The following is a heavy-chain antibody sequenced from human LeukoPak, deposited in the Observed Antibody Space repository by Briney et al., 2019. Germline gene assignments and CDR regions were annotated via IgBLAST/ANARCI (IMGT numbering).Heavy chain of an antibody. V-gene: IGHV4-4*07. D-gene: IGHD6-19*01. J-gene: IGHJ5*02. CDR1: GGSISSYY. CDR2: IYTSGST. Sequence: SETLSLTCTVSGGSISSYYWSWIRQPAGKGLEWIGRIYTSGSTNYNPSLKSRVTISVDTSKNQFSLKLSSVTAADTAVYYCARDRTGYSSGWDWFDPWGQGTLVTVSS. CDR3: ARDRTGYSSGWDWFDP.